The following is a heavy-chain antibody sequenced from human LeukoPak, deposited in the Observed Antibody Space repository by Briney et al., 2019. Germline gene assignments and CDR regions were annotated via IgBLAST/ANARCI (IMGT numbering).Heavy chain of an antibody. CDR3: ASPISSTDPYYYYGMDV. Sequence: GESLKISCKGSGYSFTSYWIGWVRQMPGKGLEWMGIIYPGDSDTRYSPSFQGHVTISADKSISTAYLQWSSLKASDTAMYYCASPISSTDPYYYYGMDVWGQGTTVTVSS. CDR2: IYPGDSDT. CDR1: GYSFTSYW. D-gene: IGHD3-3*02. J-gene: IGHJ6*02. V-gene: IGHV5-51*01.